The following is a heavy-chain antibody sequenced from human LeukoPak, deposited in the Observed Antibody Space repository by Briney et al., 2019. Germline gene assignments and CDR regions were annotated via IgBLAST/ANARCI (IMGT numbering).Heavy chain of an antibody. CDR2: ISWNSGSI. Sequence: GGSLRLSCAASGFTFDDYAMHWVRQAPGKGLEWVSGISWNSGSIGYADSVKGRFTISRDNAKNSLYLQMNSLRAEDTAVYYCARVRRGYCSGGSCDYLQTRDYYYYYMDVWGKGTTVTVSS. J-gene: IGHJ6*03. D-gene: IGHD2-15*01. V-gene: IGHV3-9*01. CDR3: ARVRRGYCSGGSCDYLQTRDYYYYYMDV. CDR1: GFTFDDYA.